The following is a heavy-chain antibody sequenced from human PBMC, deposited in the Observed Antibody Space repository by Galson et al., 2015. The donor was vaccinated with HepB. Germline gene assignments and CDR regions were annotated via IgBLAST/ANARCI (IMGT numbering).Heavy chain of an antibody. CDR1: GFTFSSYT. J-gene: IGHJ4*02. D-gene: IGHD6-13*01. Sequence: SLRLSCAASGFTFSSYTMHWVRQAPGKGLEWVALMSDDGSHEYYADSVKGRFTISRDNAKNTLYLQMTSLRAEDTAVYFCARALSSSWYCAYWGQGTLVTVSS. CDR3: ARALSSSWYCAY. V-gene: IGHV3-30*04. CDR2: MSDDGSHE.